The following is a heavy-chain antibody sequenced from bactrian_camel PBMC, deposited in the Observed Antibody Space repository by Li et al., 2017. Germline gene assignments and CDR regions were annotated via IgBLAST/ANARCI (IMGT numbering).Heavy chain of an antibody. V-gene: IGHV3S31*01. J-gene: IGHJ4*01. Sequence: DVQLVESGGGLVQPGGSLRLSCAASGFAFSSYAMNWVRQAPGKALEWVSTINLSGNAYTSDSVKGRFTISRDNAKNTLYLSLNSLKTEDTAMYYCAQDAWYGNAWYLLYWGQGTQVTVS. D-gene: IGHD6*01. CDR3: AQDAWYGNAWYLLY. CDR1: GFAFSSYA. CDR2: INLSGNA.